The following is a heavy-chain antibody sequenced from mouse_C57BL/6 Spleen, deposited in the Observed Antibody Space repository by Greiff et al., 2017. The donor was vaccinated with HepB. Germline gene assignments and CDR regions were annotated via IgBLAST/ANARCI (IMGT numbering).Heavy chain of an antibody. CDR2: IYPGSGNT. CDR3: ARKFNYGLDY. V-gene: IGHV1-76*01. Sequence: FQLQQSGAELVRPGASVKLSCKASGYTFTDYYINWVKQRPGQGLEWIARIYPGSGNTYYNEKFKGKATLTAEKSSSTAYMQLSSLTSEDSAVYFCARKFNYGLDYWGQGTTLTVSS. D-gene: IGHD1-2*01. CDR1: GYTFTDYY. J-gene: IGHJ2*01.